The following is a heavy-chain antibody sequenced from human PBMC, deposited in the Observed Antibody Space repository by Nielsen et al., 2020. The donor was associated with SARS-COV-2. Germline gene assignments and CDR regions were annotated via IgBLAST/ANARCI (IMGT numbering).Heavy chain of an antibody. V-gene: IGHV1-69*10. CDR2: IIPILGIA. D-gene: IGHD2-15*01. J-gene: IGHJ6*02. CDR1: GGTFSSYA. CDR3: ARDMGRGSITFYYYYGMDV. Sequence: SVKVSCKASGGTFSSYAISWVRQAPGQGLEWMGGIIPILGIANYAQKFQGRVTITADKSTSTAYMELSSLRSEDTAVYYCARDMGRGSITFYYYYGMDVWGQGTTVTVSS.